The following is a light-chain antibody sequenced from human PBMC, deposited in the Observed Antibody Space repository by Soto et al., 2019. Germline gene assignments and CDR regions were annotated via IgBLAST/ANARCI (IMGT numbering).Light chain of an antibody. J-gene: IGKJ1*01. CDR3: QQYYSAPTWT. CDR2: WAS. V-gene: IGKV4-1*01. CDR1: QSIFYSSNNKNY. Sequence: DIVMTQSPDSLAVSLGERATINCKSSQSIFYSSNNKNYLAWFQQKTGQPPKLLIYWASTLESGVPDRFSGSEYGTEFPLTISSLQAEDVAVYYCQQYYSAPTWTFGQGTKVEVK.